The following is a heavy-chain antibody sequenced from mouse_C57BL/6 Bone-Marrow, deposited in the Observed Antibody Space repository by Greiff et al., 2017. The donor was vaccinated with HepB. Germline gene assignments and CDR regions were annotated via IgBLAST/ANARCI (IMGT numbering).Heavy chain of an antibody. Sequence: QVQLQQSGAELVRPGASVTLSCKASGYTFTDYEMHWVKQTPVHGLEWIGAIDPENGGTAYNQKFKGKAILTADKTSSTADMELRSLTSEDSAVYYCTGLQGYWGQGTTLTVSS. D-gene: IGHD3-1*01. V-gene: IGHV1-15*01. CDR3: TGLQGY. CDR2: IDPENGGT. CDR1: GYTFTDYE. J-gene: IGHJ2*01.